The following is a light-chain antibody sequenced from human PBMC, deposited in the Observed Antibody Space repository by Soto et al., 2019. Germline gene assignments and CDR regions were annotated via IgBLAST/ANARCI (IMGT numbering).Light chain of an antibody. J-gene: IGLJ3*02. V-gene: IGLV1-40*01. CDR1: SSNIGAGYD. CDR3: QSFDSSLSGGV. CDR2: GDT. Sequence: QSVLTQPPSVSGAPGQRVTISRTGSSSNIGAGYDVHWYQQLPGTAPKLLVSGDTNRPSGVPDRFSGSKSGTSASLAITGLRAEDEADYYCQSFDSSLSGGVFGGGTKLTVL.